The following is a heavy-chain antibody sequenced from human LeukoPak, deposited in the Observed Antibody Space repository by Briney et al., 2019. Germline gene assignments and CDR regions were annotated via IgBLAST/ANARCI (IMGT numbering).Heavy chain of an antibody. Sequence: SETLSLTCTVSGGSISSSSYYWGWIRQPPGKGLEWIGSIYYSGSTYYNPSLESRVTISVDTSKNQFSLKLSSVTAADTAVYYCAGDKNDAFDIWGQGTMVTVSS. CDR3: AGDKNDAFDI. V-gene: IGHV4-39*07. CDR2: IYYSGST. CDR1: GGSISSSSYY. J-gene: IGHJ3*02.